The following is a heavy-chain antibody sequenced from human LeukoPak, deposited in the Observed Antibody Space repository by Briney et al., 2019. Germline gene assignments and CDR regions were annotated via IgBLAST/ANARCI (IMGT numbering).Heavy chain of an antibody. CDR1: GGTFSSYT. J-gene: IGHJ3*02. CDR2: IIPILGIA. V-gene: IGHV1-69*02. D-gene: IGHD3-22*01. CDR3: ARALPGRITMIVVGGGAFDI. Sequence: ASMKVSCKASGGTFSSYTISWVRQAPGQGLEWMGRIIPILGIANYAQKFQGRVTITADKSTSTAYMELSSLRSEDTAVYYCARALPGRITMIVVGGGAFDIWGQGTMVTVSS.